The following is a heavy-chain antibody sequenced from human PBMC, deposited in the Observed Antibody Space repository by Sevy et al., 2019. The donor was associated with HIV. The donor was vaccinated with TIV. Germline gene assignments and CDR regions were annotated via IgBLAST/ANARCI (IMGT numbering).Heavy chain of an antibody. CDR1: GYTFTTYG. CDR2: IGAYNGNT. Sequence: ASVKVSCKASGYTFTTYGISWVRQAPGQGLEWMGWIGAYNGNTNYAQKFQGRVTMTTETSTSTAYMELRSLRSDDTAVYYCVAYYDYIWAGWFDPWGQGTLVTVSS. J-gene: IGHJ5*02. V-gene: IGHV1-18*01. CDR3: VAYYDYIWAGWFDP. D-gene: IGHD3-16*01.